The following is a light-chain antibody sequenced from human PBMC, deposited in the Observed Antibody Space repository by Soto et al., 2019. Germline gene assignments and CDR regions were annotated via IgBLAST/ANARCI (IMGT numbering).Light chain of an antibody. CDR3: LQLNSYPFS. V-gene: IGKV1-9*01. CDR2: AAS. Sequence: DIQLTHSPSFLSASVGDRVPITCRASQGISSYLAWYQQKPGKAPKLLIYAASTLQSGVPSRFSGSGSGTEFTLTISSLQPEDCATYYCLQLNSYPFSFGGGTKVEIK. CDR1: QGISSY. J-gene: IGKJ4*01.